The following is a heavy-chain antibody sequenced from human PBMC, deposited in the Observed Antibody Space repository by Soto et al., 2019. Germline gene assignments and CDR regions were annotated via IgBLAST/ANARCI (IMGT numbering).Heavy chain of an antibody. J-gene: IGHJ6*02. V-gene: IGHV1-69*01. Sequence: QVQLVQSGAEVKKPGSSVKVSCKASGGTFSSYAISWVRQAPGQGLEWMGGIIPIFGTANYAQKFQGRVTITADESTSTAYMELSSLRSEDTAVYYCARNLGALRSGWTMDYYGMDVWGQGTTVTVSS. CDR1: GGTFSSYA. CDR2: IIPIFGTA. CDR3: ARNLGALRSGWTMDYYGMDV. D-gene: IGHD6-19*01.